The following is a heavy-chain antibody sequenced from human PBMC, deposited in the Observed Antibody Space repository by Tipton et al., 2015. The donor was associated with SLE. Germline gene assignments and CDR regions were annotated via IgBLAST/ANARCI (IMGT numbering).Heavy chain of an antibody. CDR1: GFTFSTYG. Sequence: SLRLSCATSGFTFSTYGMHWVRQAPGKGLGWVAVIYYDGSNKYYADSVKGRFTISRDNSKNTLYLQMNSLRAEDTAVYYCARVNRVLWWANAFDIWGQGTMVTVSS. J-gene: IGHJ3*02. V-gene: IGHV3-33*01. CDR3: ARVNRVLWWANAFDI. CDR2: IYYDGSNK. D-gene: IGHD2-21*01.